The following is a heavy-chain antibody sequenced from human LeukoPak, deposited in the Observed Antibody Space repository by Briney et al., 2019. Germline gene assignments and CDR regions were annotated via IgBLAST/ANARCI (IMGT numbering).Heavy chain of an antibody. CDR2: IYYSGST. D-gene: IGHD4-23*01. CDR1: GGSISSSSYY. CDR3: ARLFTVVANFDY. Sequence: SETLSLTCTVSGGSISSSSYYWGWIRQPPGKGLEWIGSIYYSGSTYYNPSLKSRVTISVDTSKNQFSLKLSSVTAADTAAYYCARLFTVVANFDYWGQGTLVTVSS. J-gene: IGHJ4*02. V-gene: IGHV4-39*01.